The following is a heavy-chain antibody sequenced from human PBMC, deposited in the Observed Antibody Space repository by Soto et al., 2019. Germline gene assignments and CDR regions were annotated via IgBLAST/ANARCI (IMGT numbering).Heavy chain of an antibody. J-gene: IGHJ6*02. CDR3: AGDSSSWYLRMPFYYYYGMDV. D-gene: IGHD6-13*01. CDR1: GGSISSYY. Sequence: SETLSLTCTVSGGSISSYYWSWIRQPPGKGLEWIGYIYYSGSTNYNPSLKSRVTISVDTSKNQFSLKLSSVTAADTAVYYCAGDSSSWYLRMPFYYYYGMDVWGQGTTVTVSS. V-gene: IGHV4-59*01. CDR2: IYYSGST.